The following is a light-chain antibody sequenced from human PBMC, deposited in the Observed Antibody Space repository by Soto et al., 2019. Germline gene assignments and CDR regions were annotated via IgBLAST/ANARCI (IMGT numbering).Light chain of an antibody. V-gene: IGKV3-20*01. CDR2: GAS. CDR1: QSISRY. CDR3: QQSGSSPPT. J-gene: IGKJ1*01. Sequence: IVLTQSPGTLTLKPGERTTLSCRASQSISRYLAWYQQKPGQGPRLLIYGASSRATGTPDRFSGSGSGTDFTLTINSLEPEDFALYYCQQSGSSPPTFGQGTKVDI.